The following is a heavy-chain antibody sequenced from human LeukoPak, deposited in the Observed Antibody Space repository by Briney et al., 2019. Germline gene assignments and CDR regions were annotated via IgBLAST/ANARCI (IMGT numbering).Heavy chain of an antibody. Sequence: SAKVSCKASGGTFSSYAISWVRQAPGQGLEWMGGIIPIFGTANYAQKFQGRVTITADESTSTAYMELSSLRSEDTAVYYCAREKGYCSGGSCPNNYYGMDVWGQGTTVTVSS. CDR2: IIPIFGTA. CDR3: AREKGYCSGGSCPNNYYGMDV. V-gene: IGHV1-69*01. CDR1: GGTFSSYA. D-gene: IGHD2-15*01. J-gene: IGHJ6*02.